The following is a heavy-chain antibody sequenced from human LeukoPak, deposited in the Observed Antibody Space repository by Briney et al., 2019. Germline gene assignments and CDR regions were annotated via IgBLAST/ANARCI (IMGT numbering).Heavy chain of an antibody. V-gene: IGHV3-66*01. Sequence: GGCLRLSCAASGFPVSSNYMTWVRQAPGKGLEWVSVINSGGTTYYADSVKGRFTISRDNSKNTLNLQMNSLRAEDTAVYYCARAPYSATWFFDYWGQGTLVTVSS. CDR3: ARAPYSATWFFDY. J-gene: IGHJ4*02. CDR2: INSGGTT. CDR1: GFPVSSNY. D-gene: IGHD6-13*01.